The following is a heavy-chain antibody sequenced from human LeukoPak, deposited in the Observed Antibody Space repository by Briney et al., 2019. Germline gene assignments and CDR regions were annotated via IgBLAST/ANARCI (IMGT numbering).Heavy chain of an antibody. Sequence: GASVKVSCKASGYTFTSYDINWVRQVTGQGLEWMGWMNPNNGNTGYVQKFQGRVTMTRDTSIGTAYMELSSLRSEDMAVYYCARDRVGVGGNGWENWGQGTLVTVSS. CDR1: GYTFTSYD. J-gene: IGHJ4*02. CDR3: ARDRVGVGGNGWEN. CDR2: MNPNNGNT. V-gene: IGHV1-8*01. D-gene: IGHD6-19*01.